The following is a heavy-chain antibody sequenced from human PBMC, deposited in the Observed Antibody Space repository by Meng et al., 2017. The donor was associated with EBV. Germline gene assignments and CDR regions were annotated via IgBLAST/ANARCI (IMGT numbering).Heavy chain of an antibody. Sequence: HITCKESAPALVKPPQTLTLTCTVSGFSLRTRGVGAGWIRQPPGKALEWLALIYWDDDKRYSPSLTSRLTITKDTSKNQVVLTMTNMDPVDAATYYCAHIIAARPFDYWGQGTLVTVSS. V-gene: IGHV2-5*02. CDR3: AHIIAARPFDY. CDR1: GFSLRTRGVG. D-gene: IGHD6-6*01. J-gene: IGHJ4*02. CDR2: IYWDDDK.